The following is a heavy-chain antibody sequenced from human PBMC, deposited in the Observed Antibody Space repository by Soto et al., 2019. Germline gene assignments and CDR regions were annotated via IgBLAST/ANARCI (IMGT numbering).Heavy chain of an antibody. CDR1: GFTFSSYA. Sequence: QVQLVESGGGVVQPGRSLRLSCAASGFTFSSYAMHWVRQAPGKGLEWVAVISYDGSNKYYADSVKGRFTISRDNSKNTLYLQMNSLRAEDTAVYYCARDGGYVQNKVGDYWCQGTLVTVSS. D-gene: IGHD5-12*01. V-gene: IGHV3-30-3*01. CDR2: ISYDGSNK. CDR3: ARDGGYVQNKVGDY. J-gene: IGHJ4*02.